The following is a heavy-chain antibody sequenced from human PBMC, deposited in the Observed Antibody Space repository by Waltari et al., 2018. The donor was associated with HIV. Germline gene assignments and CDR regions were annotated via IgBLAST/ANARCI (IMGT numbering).Heavy chain of an antibody. Sequence: QEQVVESGGGLVKPGGSLRLSCVASGFSFSDFYMTWIRQAPGRGREWVSYISTSGRTMYYADSVKCRFTISRDNAKNSLYLQMNSLRAEDTAVYYCARVGSYYKWGYFDYWGQGTLVTVSS. CDR3: ARVGSYYKWGYFDY. CDR1: GFSFSDFY. CDR2: ISTSGRTM. D-gene: IGHD3-10*01. J-gene: IGHJ4*02. V-gene: IGHV3-11*01.